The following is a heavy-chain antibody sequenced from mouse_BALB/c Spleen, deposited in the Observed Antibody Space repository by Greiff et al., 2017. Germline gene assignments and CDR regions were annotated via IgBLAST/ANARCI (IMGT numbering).Heavy chain of an antibody. CDR1: GFTFSSFG. J-gene: IGHJ3*01. D-gene: IGHD2-4*01. CDR2: ISSGSSTI. CDR3: ARVGITTEFAY. V-gene: IGHV5-17*02. Sequence: EVMLVESGGGLVQPGGSRKLSCAASGFTFSSFGMHWVRQAPEKGLEWVAYISSGSSTIYYADTVKGRFTISRDNPKNTLFLQMTSLRSEDTAMYYCARVGITTEFAYWGQGTLVTVSA.